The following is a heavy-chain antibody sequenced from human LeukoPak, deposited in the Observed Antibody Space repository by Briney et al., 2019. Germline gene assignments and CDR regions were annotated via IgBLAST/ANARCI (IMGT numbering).Heavy chain of an antibody. V-gene: IGHV1-2*02. Sequence: GASVKFSCKASGYTFTGYYMHWVRQAPGQGLEWMGWINPNSGGTSYAQKFQGRVTMTRDTSTSTVYMDLRSLRSEDTAVYFCARDMLAVPSNWFDPWGQGTLVTVSS. CDR3: ARDMLAVPSNWFDP. J-gene: IGHJ5*02. CDR1: GYTFTGYY. D-gene: IGHD2-8*01. CDR2: INPNSGGT.